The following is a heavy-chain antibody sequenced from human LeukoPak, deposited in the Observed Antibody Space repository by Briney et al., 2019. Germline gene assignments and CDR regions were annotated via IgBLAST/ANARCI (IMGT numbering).Heavy chain of an antibody. CDR1: VGSISSSSYH. CDR3: ARANSGYDPFDY. D-gene: IGHD5-12*01. CDR2: IYYSGST. J-gene: IGHJ4*02. V-gene: IGHV4-39*07. Sequence: SETLSLTCTVSVGSISSSSYHWGWIRQPPGKGLEWIGSIYYSGSTNYNRSLKSRVALSVDTSKNQFSLKLSSVTAADTAVYFCARANSGYDPFDYWGQGTLVTVSS.